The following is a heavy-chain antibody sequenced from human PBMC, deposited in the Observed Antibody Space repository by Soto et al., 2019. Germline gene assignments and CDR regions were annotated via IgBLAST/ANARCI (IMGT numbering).Heavy chain of an antibody. J-gene: IGHJ5*02. CDR3: VRDGTKTLRDWFDP. CDR2: IYATGTT. D-gene: IGHD1-1*01. CDR1: GGSFSGFY. Sequence: SETLSLTCAVYGGSFSGFYWSWIRKSAGKGLEWIGRIYATGTTDYNPSLKSRVMMSVDTSKKQFSLKLRSVTAADTAVYYCVRDGTKTLRDWFDPWGQGISVTVSS. V-gene: IGHV4-59*10.